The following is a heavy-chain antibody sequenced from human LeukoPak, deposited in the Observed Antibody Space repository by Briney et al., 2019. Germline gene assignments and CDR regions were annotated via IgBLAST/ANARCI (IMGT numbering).Heavy chain of an antibody. CDR2: INSDGRST. V-gene: IGHV3-74*01. CDR3: ARGYYDSSGYYLIDY. CDR1: GFTFSNYW. J-gene: IGHJ4*02. D-gene: IGHD3-22*01. Sequence: GGSLRLSCAASGFTFSNYWMHWVRQAPGKGLVWVSRINSDGRSTGYADSVKGRFTISRDNAKNTLYLQMNSLRAEDTAVYYCARGYYDSSGYYLIDYWGQGTLVTVSS.